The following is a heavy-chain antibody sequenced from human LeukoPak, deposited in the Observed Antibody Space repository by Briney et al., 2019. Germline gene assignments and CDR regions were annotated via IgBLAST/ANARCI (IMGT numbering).Heavy chain of an antibody. CDR3: ARAAPPESSGYYYRGDAFDI. CDR1: GFTFSSYW. CDR2: ITLNGGST. D-gene: IGHD3-22*01. J-gene: IGHJ3*02. Sequence: VGSLRLSCVASGFTFSSYWMTWVRQAPGKGLEWVSGITLNGGSTGYADSVKGRFTISRDNAKNSLYLQMNSLRAEDTALYYCARAAPPESSGYYYRGDAFDIWGQGTMVTVSS. V-gene: IGHV3-20*04.